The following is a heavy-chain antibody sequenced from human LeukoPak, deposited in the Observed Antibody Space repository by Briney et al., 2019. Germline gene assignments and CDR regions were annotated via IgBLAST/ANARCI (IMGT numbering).Heavy chain of an antibody. Sequence: PGESLKISCKGSGYSFTNSWIGWVRQMPGKGLEWIGIIYPGDCDTRYSPSFQGQVTSSADKSISTAYLQWSSLKASDTAMYYCARQNDYGDSPFQHWGQGTLVTVS. CDR2: IYPGDCDT. CDR1: GYSFTNSW. D-gene: IGHD4-17*01. J-gene: IGHJ1*01. CDR3: ARQNDYGDSPFQH. V-gene: IGHV5-51*01.